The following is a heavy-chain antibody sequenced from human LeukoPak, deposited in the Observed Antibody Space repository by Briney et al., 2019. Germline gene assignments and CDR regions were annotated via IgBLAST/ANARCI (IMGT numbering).Heavy chain of an antibody. D-gene: IGHD2-2*01. CDR1: GGTFSSYA. CDR2: IIPIFGTA. J-gene: IGHJ4*02. V-gene: IGHV1-69*01. Sequence: SVKVSCKASGGTFSSYAISWVRQAPGQGLEWMGGIIPIFGTANYAQKFQGRVTITADESTSTAYMELSGLRSEDTAVYYCAREFLQYQLPYVGGFDYWGQGTLVTVSS. CDR3: AREFLQYQLPYVGGFDY.